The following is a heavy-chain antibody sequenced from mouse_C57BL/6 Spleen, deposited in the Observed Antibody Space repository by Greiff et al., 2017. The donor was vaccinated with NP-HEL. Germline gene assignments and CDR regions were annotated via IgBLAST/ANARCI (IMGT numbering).Heavy chain of an antibody. CDR3: ASNYYGSSYGWYFDV. V-gene: IGHV5-17*01. J-gene: IGHJ1*03. CDR1: GFTFSDYG. Sequence: EVQLVESGGGLVKPGGSLKLSCAASGFTFSDYGMHWVRQSPEKGLEWVAYISSGSSTIYYADTVKGRFTISRDNAKNTLFLQRTSLRSEDTAMYYCASNYYGSSYGWYFDVWGTGTTVTVSS. D-gene: IGHD1-1*01. CDR2: ISSGSSTI.